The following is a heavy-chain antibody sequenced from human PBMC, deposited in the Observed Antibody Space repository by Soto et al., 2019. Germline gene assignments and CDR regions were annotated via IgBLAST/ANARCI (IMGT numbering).Heavy chain of an antibody. D-gene: IGHD4-17*01. CDR3: AKNSYGDSWNFGLDV. CDR1: RFSLNTYG. Sequence: EAQLLESGGGLVQPGGSLRLSCTTSRFSLNTYGMTWVRRAPGKGLEWVSTLSASGSGSYYAESVKGRFTVSRDNSKNTMDLQMNSLRDEDTAVYDCAKNSYGDSWNFGLDVWGQGTTVTVSS. V-gene: IGHV3-23*01. J-gene: IGHJ6*02. CDR2: LSASGSGS.